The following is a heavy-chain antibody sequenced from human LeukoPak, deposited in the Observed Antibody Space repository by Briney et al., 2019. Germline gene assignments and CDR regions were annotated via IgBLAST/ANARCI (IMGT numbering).Heavy chain of an antibody. Sequence: SETLSLTCTVSGGSISSSSYYWGWIRQPPGKGLEWIGNIYNSGSTDYNPSLKSRVTISVNTSKNQISLKLSSVTAADTAVYYCARDKGPYWYFDLWGRGTLVTVSS. CDR2: IYNSGST. V-gene: IGHV4-39*07. CDR3: ARDKGPYWYFDL. J-gene: IGHJ2*01. CDR1: GGSISSSSYY.